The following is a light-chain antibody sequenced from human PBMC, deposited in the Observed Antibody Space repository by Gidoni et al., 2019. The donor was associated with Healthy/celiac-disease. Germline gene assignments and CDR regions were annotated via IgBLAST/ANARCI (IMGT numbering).Light chain of an antibody. CDR3: AAWDDRLNGLV. V-gene: IGLV1-36*01. J-gene: IGLJ2*01. CDR2: YDD. Sequence: QSVLTQPPSVSEAPRQRVTISCSGSSSNIGTNAVNWYQQLPGKAPKLLIYYDDLLPSGVSDRFSGSKSGTSASLAISGLQSEDEADYYCAAWDDRLNGLVFGGGTKLTVL. CDR1: SSNIGTNA.